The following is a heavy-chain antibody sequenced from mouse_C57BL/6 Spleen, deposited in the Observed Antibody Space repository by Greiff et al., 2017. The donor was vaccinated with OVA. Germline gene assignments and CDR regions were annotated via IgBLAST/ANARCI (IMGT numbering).Heavy chain of an antibody. Sequence: QVHVKQPGAELVKPGASVKMSCKASGYTFTSYWITWVKQRPGKGLEWIGDIYPGSGSTNYNEKFKSKATLTVDTSSSTAYMQLSSLTSEDSAVYYCAVITTVVAGFDYWGQGTTLTVSS. V-gene: IGHV1-55*01. CDR3: AVITTVVAGFDY. D-gene: IGHD1-1*01. CDR1: GYTFTSYW. J-gene: IGHJ2*01. CDR2: IYPGSGST.